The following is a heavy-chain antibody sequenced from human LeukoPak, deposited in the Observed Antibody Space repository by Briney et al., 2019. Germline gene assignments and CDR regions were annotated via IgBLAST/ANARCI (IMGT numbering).Heavy chain of an antibody. CDR1: GYTFTGYY. CDR3: ARDLPIAAAGMPVWVIDY. Sequence: ASVKVSCKASGYTFTGYYMHWVRQAPGQGLEWMGWINPNSGGTNYAQKFQGRVTMTRDTSISTVYMELSRLRSDDTAVYYCARDLPIAAAGMPVWVIDYWGQGTLVTVSS. J-gene: IGHJ4*02. V-gene: IGHV1-2*02. D-gene: IGHD6-13*01. CDR2: INPNSGGT.